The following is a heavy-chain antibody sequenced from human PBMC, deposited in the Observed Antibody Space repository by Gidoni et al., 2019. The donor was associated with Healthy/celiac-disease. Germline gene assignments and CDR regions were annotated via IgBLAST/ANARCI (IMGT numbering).Heavy chain of an antibody. J-gene: IGHJ1*01. CDR2: ISGSGGST. CDR3: AKDIGSGWYQYFQH. CDR1: GFPLSSYA. Sequence: EVPLVGSGGGLVQPGGALGLSCGGPGFPLSSYAMSWVRQAPGKGLEWVSAISGSGGSTYYADSVKGRFTISRDNSKNTLYLQMNSLRAEDTAVYYCAKDIGSGWYQYFQHWGQGTLVTVSS. V-gene: IGHV3-23*04. D-gene: IGHD6-19*01.